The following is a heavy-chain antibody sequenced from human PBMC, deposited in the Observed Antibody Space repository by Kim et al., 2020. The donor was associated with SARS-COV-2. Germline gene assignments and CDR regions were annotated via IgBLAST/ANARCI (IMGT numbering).Heavy chain of an antibody. D-gene: IGHD5-18*01. CDR3: AKGRSYSYAIWKGWFDP. J-gene: IGHJ5*02. Sequence: GGSLRLSCAASGFTFSSYAMSWVRQAPGKGLEWVSAISGSGGSTYYADSVKGRFTISRDNSKNTLYLQMNSLRAEDTAVYYCAKGRSYSYAIWKGWFDPWGQGTLVTVSS. V-gene: IGHV3-23*01. CDR2: ISGSGGST. CDR1: GFTFSSYA.